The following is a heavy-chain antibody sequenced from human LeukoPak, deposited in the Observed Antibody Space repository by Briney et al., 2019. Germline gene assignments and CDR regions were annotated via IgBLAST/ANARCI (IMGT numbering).Heavy chain of an antibody. D-gene: IGHD3-16*01. Sequence: GGSLRLSCAASGFTVSIYDMHWVHQATGKGLQWVAFIRFDGSNKYYADSVKGRFTISRDNSKNTLYLQMNSLRAEATAVYYCAKLGIMRPLDYWGQGTLVTVSS. CDR2: IRFDGSNK. J-gene: IGHJ4*02. V-gene: IGHV3-30*02. CDR1: GFTVSIYD. CDR3: AKLGIMRPLDY.